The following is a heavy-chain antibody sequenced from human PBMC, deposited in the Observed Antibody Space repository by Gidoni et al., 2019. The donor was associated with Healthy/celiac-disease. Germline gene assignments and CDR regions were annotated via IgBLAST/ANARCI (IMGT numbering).Heavy chain of an antibody. Sequence: QVQLVDSGGGLVKPGVSLRLSCAASGFTFSDYYMSWIRQAPGKGLEWGSYISRSGSTIYYADSVKGRFIIYRDNAKNSLYLQMNSRRAEDTAVYYCARGARFDGMDVWGQGTTVTVSS. CDR1: GFTFSDYY. V-gene: IGHV3-11*01. J-gene: IGHJ6*02. CDR3: ARGARFDGMDV. D-gene: IGHD3-10*01. CDR2: ISRSGSTI.